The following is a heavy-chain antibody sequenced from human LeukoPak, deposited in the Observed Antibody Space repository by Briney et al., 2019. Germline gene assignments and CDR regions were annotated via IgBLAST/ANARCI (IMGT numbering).Heavy chain of an antibody. Sequence: SETLSLTCTVSGGSISSYYWSWIRQPPGKGLEWIGYIYYSGSTNYNPSLKSRVTISVDMSKNQFSLKLSSVTAADTAVYYCARDNRRQREQWLTTSYGMDVWGQGTTVTVSS. CDR1: GGSISSYY. J-gene: IGHJ6*02. V-gene: IGHV4-59*01. CDR3: ARDNRRQREQWLTTSYGMDV. D-gene: IGHD6-19*01. CDR2: IYYSGST.